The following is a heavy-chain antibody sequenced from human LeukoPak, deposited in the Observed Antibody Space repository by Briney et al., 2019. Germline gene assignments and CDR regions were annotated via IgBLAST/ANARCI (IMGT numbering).Heavy chain of an antibody. J-gene: IGHJ4*02. CDR2: IYYRVAS. V-gene: IGHV4-59*01. D-gene: IGHD3-10*01. Sequence: SETLSLTCTVSGDSISTYYWSWIRQPPGKGLEWIGYIYYRVASDYNPSLKSRVTMSVDMSTRQISLKLSSVTAADTAVYYCARAVGGDGSGSLWGPGTLVTVSS. CDR1: GDSISTYY. CDR3: ARAVGGDGSGSL.